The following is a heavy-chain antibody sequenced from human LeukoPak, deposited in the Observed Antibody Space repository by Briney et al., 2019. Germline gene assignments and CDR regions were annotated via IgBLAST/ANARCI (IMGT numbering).Heavy chain of an antibody. CDR3: AKDRGPYYDFWSGYYGSDV. CDR1: GFTFSSYA. CDR2: ISGSGGST. J-gene: IGHJ6*02. D-gene: IGHD3-3*01. V-gene: IGHV3-23*01. Sequence: GGSLRLSCAASGFTFSSYAMSWVRQAPGKGLEWVSAISGSGGSTYYADSVKGRFTISRDSSKNTLYLQMNSLRAEDTAVYYCAKDRGPYYDFWSGYYGSDVWGQGTTVTVSS.